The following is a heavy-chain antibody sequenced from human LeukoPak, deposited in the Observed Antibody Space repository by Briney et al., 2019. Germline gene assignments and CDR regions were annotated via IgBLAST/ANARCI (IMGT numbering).Heavy chain of an antibody. CDR2: IYYSGST. Sequence: SETLSLTCTVSGGSISSYYWSWIRQPPGKGLEWIGYIYYSGSTNYNPSLKSRVTISVDTSKNQFSLKLSSVTAADTAVYYCASHYDSSAYFVFWGQGTLVTVSS. V-gene: IGHV4-59*08. CDR1: GGSISSYY. CDR3: ASHYDSSAYFVF. J-gene: IGHJ4*02. D-gene: IGHD3-22*01.